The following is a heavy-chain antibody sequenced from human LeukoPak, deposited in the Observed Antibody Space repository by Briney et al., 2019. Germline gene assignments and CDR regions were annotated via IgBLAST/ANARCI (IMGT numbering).Heavy chain of an antibody. Sequence: GGSLRLSCVGSGFTFKSFGMNWVRQAPGKGLEWVSSISRNSGTIYYADSVTGRFSISRDNSKNTLYLQMNSLRAEDTAVYYCASGSYDSSGYYPYYYYYMDVWGKGTTVTVSS. J-gene: IGHJ6*03. CDR3: ASGSYDSSGYYPYYYYYMDV. D-gene: IGHD3-22*01. CDR1: GFTFKSFG. V-gene: IGHV3-48*01. CDR2: ISRNSGTI.